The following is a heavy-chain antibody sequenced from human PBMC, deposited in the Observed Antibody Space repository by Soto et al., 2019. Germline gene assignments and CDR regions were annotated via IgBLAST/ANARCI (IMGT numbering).Heavy chain of an antibody. J-gene: IGHJ6*02. CDR2: IDPSDSYT. CDR3: ASNKNWNYYYGMDV. D-gene: IGHD1-1*01. V-gene: IGHV5-10-1*01. Sequence: GESLKIYCKGSGYSFTSYWISWVRQMPGKGLEWMGRIDPSDSYTKYSPSFQGHVTISADKSISTAYLQWSSLKASDTAMYYCASNKNWNYYYGMDVWGQGTTVTVSS. CDR1: GYSFTSYW.